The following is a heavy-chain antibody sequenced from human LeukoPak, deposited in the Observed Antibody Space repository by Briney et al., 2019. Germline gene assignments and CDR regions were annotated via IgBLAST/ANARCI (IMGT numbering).Heavy chain of an antibody. D-gene: IGHD2-15*01. Sequence: PSETVSLTCTVSGGSISSYYWSWIRQPPGKGLEWIGYIYYSGSTNYNPSLKSRVTISVDTSKNQFSLKLSSVTAADTAVYYCARAPPVVVVAATPTSYWYFDLWGRGTLVTVSS. CDR1: GGSISSYY. J-gene: IGHJ2*01. CDR2: IYYSGST. CDR3: ARAPPVVVVAATPTSYWYFDL. V-gene: IGHV4-59*01.